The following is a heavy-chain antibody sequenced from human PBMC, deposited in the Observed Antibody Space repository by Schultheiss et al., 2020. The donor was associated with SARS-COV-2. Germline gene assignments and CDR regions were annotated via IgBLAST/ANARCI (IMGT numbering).Heavy chain of an antibody. CDR2: IYSGGST. J-gene: IGHJ6*02. V-gene: IGHV3-66*01. Sequence: GGSLRLSCAASGFTFSNAWMSWVRQAPGKGLEWVSVIYSGGSTYYADSVKGRFTISRDNAKNSLYLQLNSLRAEDMAVYYCARGSYCGGDCYKYYYYYGMDVWGQGTTVTVSS. CDR3: ARGSYCGGDCYKYYYYYGMDV. CDR1: GFTFSNAW. D-gene: IGHD2-21*02.